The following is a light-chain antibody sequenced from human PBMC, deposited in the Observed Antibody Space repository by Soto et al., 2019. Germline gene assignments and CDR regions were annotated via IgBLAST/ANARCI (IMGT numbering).Light chain of an antibody. Sequence: QSVLTQPPSVSGAPGQRVTISCTGSSSNIGAGHDVHWYQHLPGTAPKLLIYGNSNRPSGVPDRFSGSKSGTSASLAITGLQAEDEADYYCQSYDSSLSGSEVFGTGNKLTVL. V-gene: IGLV1-40*01. J-gene: IGLJ1*01. CDR1: SSNIGAGHD. CDR3: QSYDSSLSGSEV. CDR2: GNS.